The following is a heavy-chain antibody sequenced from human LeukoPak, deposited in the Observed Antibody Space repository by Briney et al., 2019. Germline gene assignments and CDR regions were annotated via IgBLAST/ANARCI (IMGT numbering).Heavy chain of an antibody. D-gene: IGHD3-10*01. CDR1: GGSVSSSSYY. Sequence: NPSETLSLTCTVSGGSVSSSSYYWGWIRQPPGKGLEWIGSIYYSGSTYYNPSLKSRVTISVDTSKNQFSLKLSSVTAADTAVYYCARVRVYYGSGKERVDYWGQGTLVTVSS. V-gene: IGHV4-39*07. CDR2: IYYSGST. CDR3: ARVRVYYGSGKERVDY. J-gene: IGHJ4*02.